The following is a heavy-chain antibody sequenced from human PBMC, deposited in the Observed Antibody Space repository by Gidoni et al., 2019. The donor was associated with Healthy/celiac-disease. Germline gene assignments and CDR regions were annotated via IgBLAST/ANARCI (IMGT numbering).Heavy chain of an antibody. V-gene: IGHV3-9*01. CDR2: ISWNSGSI. D-gene: IGHD4-17*01. J-gene: IGHJ6*02. CDR1: GFTFDDYV. Sequence: EVQLVESGGGLVQPGRSLRLSCAASGFTFDDYVMHWVRQAPGKGLEWVSGISWNSGSIGYADSVKGRFTISRDNAKNSLYLQMNSLRAEDTALYYCAKDSHYGDYRDYYYGMDVWGQGTTVTVSS. CDR3: AKDSHYGDYRDYYYGMDV.